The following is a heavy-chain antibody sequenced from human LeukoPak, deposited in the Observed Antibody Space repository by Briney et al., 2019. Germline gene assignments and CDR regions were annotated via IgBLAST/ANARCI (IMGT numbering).Heavy chain of an antibody. Sequence: GGSLRLSCAASGFTFSSYAMHWVRQAPGKGLEWVAVISYGGSNKYYADSVKGRFTISRDNSKNTLYLQMNSLRAEDTAVYYCAREFGYYDSSGYYKMGAFDYWGQGTLVTVSS. CDR3: AREFGYYDSSGYYKMGAFDY. CDR1: GFTFSSYA. CDR2: ISYGGSNK. J-gene: IGHJ4*02. D-gene: IGHD3-22*01. V-gene: IGHV3-30-3*01.